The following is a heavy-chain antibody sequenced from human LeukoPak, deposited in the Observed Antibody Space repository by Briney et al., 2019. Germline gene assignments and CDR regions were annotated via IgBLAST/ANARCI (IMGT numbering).Heavy chain of an antibody. CDR2: MNPNSGNT. CDR1: GYTFTSYD. CDR3: ARGVTYYDSWSASESYFDY. V-gene: IGHV1-8*03. D-gene: IGHD3-3*01. J-gene: IGHJ4*02. Sequence: ASVKVSCKASGYTFTSYDINWVRQATGQGLEWMGWMNPNSGNTGYAQKFQGRVTITRNTSISTAYMELSSLRSEDTAVYYCARGVTYYDSWSASESYFDYWGQGTLVTVSS.